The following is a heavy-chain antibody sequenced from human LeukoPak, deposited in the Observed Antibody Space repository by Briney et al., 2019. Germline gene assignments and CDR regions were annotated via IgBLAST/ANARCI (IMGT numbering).Heavy chain of an antibody. Sequence: SSETLSLTCAVYGGSFSGYYWSWIRQPPGKGLEWIGEINHSGSTNYNPSLKSRVTISVDTSKNQFSLKLSSVTAADTAVYYCARGRGRWLQLDPRKLYYFDYWGQGTLVTVSS. V-gene: IGHV4-34*01. J-gene: IGHJ4*02. CDR1: GGSFSGYY. CDR2: INHSGST. D-gene: IGHD5-12*01. CDR3: ARGRGRWLQLDPRKLYYFDY.